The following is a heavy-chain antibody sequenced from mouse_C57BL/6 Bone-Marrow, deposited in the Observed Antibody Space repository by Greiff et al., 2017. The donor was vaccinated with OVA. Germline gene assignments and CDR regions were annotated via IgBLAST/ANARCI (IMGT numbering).Heavy chain of an antibody. CDR2: ISNGGGST. J-gene: IGHJ4*01. CDR3: ARRSDGYYAMDN. Sequence: EVKLEESGGGLVQPGGSLKLSCAASGFTFSDYYMYWVRQTPEQRLEWVAYISNGGGSTYYPETVKGRFNISRDNAKNTLYLQMSRLKSEDTAMDYCARRSDGYYAMDNWGQGTAVTVSS. D-gene: IGHD2-3*01. V-gene: IGHV5-12*01. CDR1: GFTFSDYY.